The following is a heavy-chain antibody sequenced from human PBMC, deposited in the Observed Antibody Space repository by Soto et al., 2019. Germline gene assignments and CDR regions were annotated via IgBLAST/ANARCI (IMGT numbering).Heavy chain of an antibody. CDR3: AGSGATAYNY. CDR2: IDGGNGNT. CDR1: GYTFTKYN. J-gene: IGHJ4*02. V-gene: IGHV1-3*01. Sequence: GASVKVSCKASGYTFTKYNMHWVRQAPGQRLEWMGWIDGGNGNTKYSQNFQGRVTITRDASASTVYMELSSLRSEDTADYYCAGSGATAYNYWGQGTLVTVSS. D-gene: IGHD1-26*01.